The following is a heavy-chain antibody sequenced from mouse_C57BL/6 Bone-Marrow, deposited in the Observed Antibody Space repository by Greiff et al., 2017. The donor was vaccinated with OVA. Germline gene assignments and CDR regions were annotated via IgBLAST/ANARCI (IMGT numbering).Heavy chain of an antibody. D-gene: IGHD2-3*01. J-gene: IGHJ3*01. CDR3: ARDFDGYYPAWFAY. CDR2: ISDGGSYT. V-gene: IGHV5-4*01. CDR1: GFTFSSYA. Sequence: DVQLVESGGGLVKPGGSLKLSCAASGFTFSSYAMSWVRQTPEKRLEWVATISDGGSYTYYPDNVKGRFTIYRDNSKNNLYLQMSHLKSEDTAMYYCARDFDGYYPAWFAYWGQGTLVTVSA.